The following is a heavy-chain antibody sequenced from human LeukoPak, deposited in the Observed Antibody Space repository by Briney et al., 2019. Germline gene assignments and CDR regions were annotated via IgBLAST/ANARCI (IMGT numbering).Heavy chain of an antibody. CDR1: GFTFSYYA. V-gene: IGHV3-33*01. CDR2: IWSDGGNK. D-gene: IGHD3-10*01. CDR3: ARELFGSGSCPDG. Sequence: GGSLRLYCSASGFTFSYYAIHWVRQAPGKGLEWVALIWSDGGNKYYAESVKGRITISRDNSKNTVYLQMNSLRAEDTAVYYCARELFGSGSCPDGWGQGTLVTVSS. J-gene: IGHJ4*02.